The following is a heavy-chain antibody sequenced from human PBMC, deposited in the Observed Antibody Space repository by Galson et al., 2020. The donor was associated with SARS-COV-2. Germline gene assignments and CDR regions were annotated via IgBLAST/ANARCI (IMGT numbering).Heavy chain of an antibody. J-gene: IGHJ4*02. D-gene: IGHD2-15*01. CDR1: GFTVSSNS. Sequence: GSLRLSCAASGFTVSSNSMSWVRQAPGKGLEWVSVIYSGGSTYYADSVKGRFTISRDNSKNTLYLQMNSLRAEDTAVYYCARDLKDIVWGQGTLVTVSS. V-gene: IGHV3-53*01. CDR2: IYSGGST. CDR3: ARDLKDIV.